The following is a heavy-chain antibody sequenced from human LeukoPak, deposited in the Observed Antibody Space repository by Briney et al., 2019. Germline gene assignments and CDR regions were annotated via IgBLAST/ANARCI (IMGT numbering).Heavy chain of an antibody. Sequence: PGGSLRLSCAASGLTFSSYAMYWVRQAPGKGLEYVSAISSDGGSTYYANSVKGRFTISRDNSNNTLYLQMGSLRAEDMAVYYCARVGSGYYTDYWGQGTLVTVSS. CDR1: GLTFSSYA. CDR3: ARVGSGYYTDY. D-gene: IGHD3-3*01. CDR2: ISSDGGST. J-gene: IGHJ4*02. V-gene: IGHV3-64*01.